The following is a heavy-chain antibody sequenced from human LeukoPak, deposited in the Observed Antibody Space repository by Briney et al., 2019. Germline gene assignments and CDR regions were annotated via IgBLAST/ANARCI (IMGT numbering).Heavy chain of an antibody. CDR1: GYIFSSFI. CDR3: ARVSDRGGRYYYYYYMDV. J-gene: IGHJ6*03. V-gene: IGHV7-4-1*02. D-gene: IGHD3-22*01. CDR2: INTNTGNP. Sequence: GESLKISCKASGYIFSSFIMNWVRQAPGQGLEWMGWINTNTGNPTYAQGFTGRFVFSLDTSASTAYLQISSLKAEDTAVYYCARVSDRGGRYYYYYYMDVWGKGTTVTVSS.